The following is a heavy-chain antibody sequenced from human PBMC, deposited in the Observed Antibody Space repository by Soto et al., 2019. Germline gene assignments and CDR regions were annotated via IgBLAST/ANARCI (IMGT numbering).Heavy chain of an antibody. CDR2: IWHDGSKK. CDR1: GFTLSSYG. D-gene: IGHD2-21*01. CDR3: ARDRGSDDPIDY. Sequence: QVQLVESGGGVVQPGRSLRLSCGASGFTLSSYGMHWVRQAPGKGLEWVAVIWHDGSKKYYADSVKGRFTISRDNSKNTLDLQMNNLIAEDTAVYYCARDRGSDDPIDYWGQGTLVTVSS. J-gene: IGHJ4*02. V-gene: IGHV3-33*01.